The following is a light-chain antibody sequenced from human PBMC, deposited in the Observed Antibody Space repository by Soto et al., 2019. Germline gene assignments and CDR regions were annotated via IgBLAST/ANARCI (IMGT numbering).Light chain of an antibody. CDR1: QSISTW. CDR2: DAS. J-gene: IGKJ1*01. CDR3: QQYQSYPWT. Sequence: DIQMTQSPSTLSASVGDRVTITCRASQSISTWLAWYQQNPGKAPKLLISDASNLKRGVPSSFSGSGSGTEFTLTIRSLQPADFASDFCQQYQSYPWTFGQGSTVAIK. V-gene: IGKV1-5*01.